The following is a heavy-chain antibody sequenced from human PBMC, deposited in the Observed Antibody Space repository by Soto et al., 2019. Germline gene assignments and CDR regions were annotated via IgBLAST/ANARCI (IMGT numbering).Heavy chain of an antibody. Sequence: SETLSLACAVYGGSFSCYYGIWIRQPPGKGLEWIGEINHSGSTNFNPSLKSRVTISVDTSKNQFSLKLSSVTAADTAVYYCARTADYYDSSGYLDAFDIWGQGTMVTVSS. J-gene: IGHJ3*02. CDR3: ARTADYYDSSGYLDAFDI. CDR1: GGSFSCYY. CDR2: INHSGST. D-gene: IGHD3-22*01. V-gene: IGHV4-34*01.